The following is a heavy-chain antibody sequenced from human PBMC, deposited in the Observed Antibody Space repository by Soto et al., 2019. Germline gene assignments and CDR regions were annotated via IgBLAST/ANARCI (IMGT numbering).Heavy chain of an antibody. Sequence: GESLKISCKGAGYIFTDYCIAWVLQMPGKVPEWMGIIYPGDSDTRYSPSFKGQVTISADKSINTAYLQWSSLKASDTAMYYCTRLISPVAARPSWGQGTLVTVSS. CDR1: GYIFTDYC. D-gene: IGHD2-15*01. CDR2: IYPGDSDT. V-gene: IGHV5-51*01. CDR3: TRLISPVAARPS. J-gene: IGHJ4*02.